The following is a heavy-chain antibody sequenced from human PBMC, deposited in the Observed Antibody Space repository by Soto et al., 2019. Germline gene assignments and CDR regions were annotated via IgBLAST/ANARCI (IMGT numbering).Heavy chain of an antibody. V-gene: IGHV4-59*01. J-gene: IGHJ4*02. CDR3: VRVSSGWWYLDY. D-gene: IGHD6-19*01. Sequence: QVQLQESGPGLVKPSETLSLTCTVSGGSISSYYWSWILQHPGKGLEWIGYIYYSGGTNYNPSLESRVTISVNASKDKFSLKLTSVTAADTAVYLCVRVSSGWWYLDYWGQGTLGSVSS. CDR1: GGSISSYY. CDR2: IYYSGGT.